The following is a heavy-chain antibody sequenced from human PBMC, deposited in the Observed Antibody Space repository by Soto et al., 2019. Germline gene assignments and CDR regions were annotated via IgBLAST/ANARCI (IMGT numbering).Heavy chain of an antibody. CDR1: GFSFSDHA. Sequence: MRLSCAASGFSFSDHAMHWVRRAPGKGLELVALVAHDGTSKSYAGSVKCRFTISSDKSSNTLFLQMDGLDTEDTAVYYCARDNSIPGIAAELDLWGRGTMVTVSS. D-gene: IGHD1-20*01. V-gene: IGHV3-30-3*01. CDR3: ARDNSIPGIAAELDL. J-gene: IGHJ5*02. CDR2: VAHDGTSK.